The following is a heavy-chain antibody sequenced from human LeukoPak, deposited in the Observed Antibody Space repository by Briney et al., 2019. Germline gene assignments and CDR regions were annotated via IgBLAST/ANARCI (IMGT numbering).Heavy chain of an antibody. D-gene: IGHD6-19*01. V-gene: IGHV4-34*01. CDR3: ARSGSSGWYTYYFDY. J-gene: IGHJ4*02. CDR1: GGSFSGYY. CDR2: INHSGST. Sequence: SETLSLTCAVYGGSFSGYYWSWIRQPPGKGLEWIGEINHSGSTNYNPSLKSRVTISVDTSKNQFSLKLSSVTAADTAVYYCARSGSSGWYTYYFDYWGQGTLVTVSS.